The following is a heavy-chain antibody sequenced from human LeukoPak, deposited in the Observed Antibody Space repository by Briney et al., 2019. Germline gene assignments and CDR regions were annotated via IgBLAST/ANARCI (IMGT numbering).Heavy chain of an antibody. Sequence: GGSLRLSCAASGFTFSSYAMSWVRQAPGKGLEWVSGTSGSGGSIHYADSVKGRFTISRDNSKNTLYLQMNSLRAEDTAVYYCTKDRSRGPDDCGDSIYYWGQGTLVTVSS. D-gene: IGHD4-17*01. CDR3: TKDRSRGPDDCGDSIYY. CDR2: TSGSGGSI. J-gene: IGHJ4*02. CDR1: GFTFSSYA. V-gene: IGHV3-23*01.